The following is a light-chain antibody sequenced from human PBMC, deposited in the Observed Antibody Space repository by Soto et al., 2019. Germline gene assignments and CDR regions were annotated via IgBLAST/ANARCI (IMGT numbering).Light chain of an antibody. CDR3: TSYTTTSTWV. V-gene: IGLV2-14*01. J-gene: IGLJ3*02. CDR2: GVS. CDR1: SSDVGDYNY. Sequence: QSVLTQPASVSGSPGQSITISCTGTSSDVGDYNYVSWYQQHPGKAPKLMIYGVSNRPSGVSNRFSGSKSGNTASLTISGLQAKDEADYYCTSYTTTSTWVFGGGTKLTVL.